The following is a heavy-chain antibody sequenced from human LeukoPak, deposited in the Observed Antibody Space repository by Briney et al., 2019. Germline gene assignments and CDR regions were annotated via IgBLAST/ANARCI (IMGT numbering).Heavy chain of an antibody. CDR3: ARDSVLIAVAVRGAFDI. J-gene: IGHJ3*02. V-gene: IGHV3-74*01. CDR1: GFTFSSYW. CDR2: INSDGSST. Sequence: GGSLRLSCAASGFTFSSYWMHWVRQAPGKGLVWVSRINSDGSSTSYADSVKGRFTISRDNAKNSLYLQMNSLRAEDTALYYCARDSVLIAVAVRGAFDIWGQGTMVTVSS. D-gene: IGHD6-19*01.